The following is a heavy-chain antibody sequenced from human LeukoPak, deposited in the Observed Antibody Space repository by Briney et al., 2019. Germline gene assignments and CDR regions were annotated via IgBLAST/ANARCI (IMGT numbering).Heavy chain of an antibody. J-gene: IGHJ6*03. Sequence: SETLSLTCTVSGGSISSYYWSWIREPPGKGLEWIGYIYYSGSTNYNPSLKSRVTISVDTSKNQFSLQLRSVTAADTAVYYCASSGKGQPYYDILTGYYYYYYMDVWGKGTTVSVS. CDR2: IYYSGST. D-gene: IGHD3-9*01. CDR1: GGSISSYY. V-gene: IGHV4-59*01. CDR3: ASSGKGQPYYDILTGYYYYYYMDV.